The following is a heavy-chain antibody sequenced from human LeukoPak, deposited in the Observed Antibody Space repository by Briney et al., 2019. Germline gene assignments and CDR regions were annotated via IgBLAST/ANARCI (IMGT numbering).Heavy chain of an antibody. V-gene: IGHV4-38-2*02. Sequence: SETLTLTCTVSGDSINSRYYWGWIRQPPGKGLEWIGSIYHSGTTSYKSSLRSRVTMSVDTSKNQFSLKVNSVTAADTAVYYCAREFGLSSGWFDYWGQGTLVTVSS. J-gene: IGHJ5*01. CDR3: AREFGLSSGWFDY. CDR1: GDSINSRYY. D-gene: IGHD6-25*01. CDR2: IYHSGTT.